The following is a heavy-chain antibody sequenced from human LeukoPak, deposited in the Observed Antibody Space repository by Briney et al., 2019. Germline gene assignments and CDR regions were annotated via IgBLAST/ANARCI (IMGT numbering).Heavy chain of an antibody. CDR3: ARGCLSYGFWSGYYTDY. V-gene: IGHV1-2*02. J-gene: IGHJ4*02. CDR2: INPNSGGT. Sequence: ASVKVSCKASGYTFTDYYMHWVRQAPGQGLEWMGWINPNSGGTNYAQKFQGRVTMTRDTSISTAYMELSRLRSDDTAVYYCARGCLSYGFWSGYYTDYWGQGTLVTVSS. CDR1: GYTFTDYY. D-gene: IGHD3-3*01.